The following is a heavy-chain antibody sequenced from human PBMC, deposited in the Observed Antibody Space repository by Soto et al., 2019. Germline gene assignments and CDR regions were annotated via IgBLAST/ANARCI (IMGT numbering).Heavy chain of an antibody. J-gene: IGHJ5*02. D-gene: IGHD3-10*02. V-gene: IGHV1-3*01. CDR3: ARDQSGIGYYVDWFDH. CDR1: GYIFNSHA. CDR2: INAGNGNT. Sequence: QGHLVQSGAEGKKPGASVKVSCKASGYIFNSHAMHWVRQAPGQRLEWMGWINAGNGNTYYSQNLKYRVTFTRDTIATTVFMELTRLTYEDTAVYYCARDQSGIGYYVDWFDHWGQGTLVTVSS.